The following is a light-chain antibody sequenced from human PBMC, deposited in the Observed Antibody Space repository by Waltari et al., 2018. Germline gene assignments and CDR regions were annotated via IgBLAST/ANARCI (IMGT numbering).Light chain of an antibody. J-gene: IGKJ1*01. Sequence: EILLTQSPATLSLSPGERATLFCRAAQSLGSRYLAWYQHKPGQAPRLLIYGAFTRAPGIPDRFRGSGSGTDFTLTISSLQSEDFAVYYCQQYHNWWTFGQGTKVEIK. CDR2: GAF. V-gene: IGKV3D-15*01. CDR3: QQYHNWWT. CDR1: QSLGSRY.